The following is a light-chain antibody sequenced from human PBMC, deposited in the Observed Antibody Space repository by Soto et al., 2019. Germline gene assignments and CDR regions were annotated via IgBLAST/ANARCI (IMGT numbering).Light chain of an antibody. Sequence: AIRITQSTSSISASTGDTVTITCRASQGVSTHLAWYQQKPGKAPKLLIYAASTLQIGVPSRFSCSGSGTDFTLTITSLQSEDFATYYCQQYYFYAHTFGPGTKVDI. CDR3: QQYYFYAHT. V-gene: IGKV1-8*01. J-gene: IGKJ3*01. CDR1: QGVSTH. CDR2: AAS.